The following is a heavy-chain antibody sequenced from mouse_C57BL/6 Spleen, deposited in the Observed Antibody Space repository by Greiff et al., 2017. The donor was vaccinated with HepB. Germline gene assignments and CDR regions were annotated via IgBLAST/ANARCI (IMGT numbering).Heavy chain of an antibody. J-gene: IGHJ1*03. CDR2: ISYSGST. CDR3: ARDRDYGSSSDWYFDV. CDR1: GYSITSGYD. D-gene: IGHD1-1*01. V-gene: IGHV3-1*01. Sequence: EVKLQESGPGMVKPSQSLSLTCTVTGYSITSGYDWHWIRHFPGKKLAWMGYISYSGSTNYNPSLKSRISITHDTSKNHFFLKLNSVTTEDTATYYCARDRDYGSSSDWYFDVWGTGTTVTVSS.